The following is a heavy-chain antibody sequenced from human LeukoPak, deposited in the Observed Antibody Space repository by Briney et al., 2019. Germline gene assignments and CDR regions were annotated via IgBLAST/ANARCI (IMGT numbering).Heavy chain of an antibody. CDR1: GDSVSSTNVG. V-gene: IGHV6-1*01. Sequence: SQSLSLTCAISGDSVSSTNVGWNWIRQSPSSGLEWLGRTYYRSQFYNDYADSVKGRITITPDTSKNQFSLQLSSLTPDDTAVYYCARGTAFDIWGQGTMVTVSS. CDR2: TYYRSQFYN. CDR3: ARGTAFDI. D-gene: IGHD1-14*01. J-gene: IGHJ3*02.